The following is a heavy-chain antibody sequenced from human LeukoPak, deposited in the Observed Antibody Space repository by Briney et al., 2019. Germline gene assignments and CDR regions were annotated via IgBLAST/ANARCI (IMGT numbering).Heavy chain of an antibody. V-gene: IGHV4-39*07. CDR3: ARDRMNGLLWFGELRDAFDI. CDR2: IYYSGST. J-gene: IGHJ3*02. CDR1: GGSISSSSYY. D-gene: IGHD3-10*01. Sequence: SETLSLTCTVSGGSISSSSYYWGWIRQPPGKGLEWIGSIYYSGSTYYNPSLKSRVTISVDTSKNQFSLKLSSVTAADTAVYYCARDRMNGLLWFGELRDAFDIWGQGTMVTVSS.